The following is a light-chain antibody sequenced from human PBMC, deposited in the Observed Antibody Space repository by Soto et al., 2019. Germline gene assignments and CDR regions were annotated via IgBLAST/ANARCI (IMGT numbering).Light chain of an antibody. Sequence: QSVLTPPPSVSAAPGKTVPISRTGGSCNIEANYDVHWYQQPPGTAPKLLLLGNKNRPSEVPDRFSGSKSGTSASLASTGLQAEEEGDYYCQSYDNTVSARYVFGPGTKVTVL. J-gene: IGLJ1*01. CDR1: SCNIEANYD. CDR3: QSYDNTVSARYV. CDR2: GNK. V-gene: IGLV1-40*01.